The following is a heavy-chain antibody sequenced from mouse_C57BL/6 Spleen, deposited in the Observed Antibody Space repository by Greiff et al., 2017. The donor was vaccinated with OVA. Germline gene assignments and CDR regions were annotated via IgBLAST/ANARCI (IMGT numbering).Heavy chain of an antibody. CDR2: IHPSDSDT. V-gene: IGHV1-74*01. J-gene: IGHJ4*01. Sequence: QVQLKQPGAELVKPGASVKVSCKASGYTFTSYWMHWVKQRPGQGLEWIGRIHPSDSDTNYNQKFKGKATLTVDKSSSTAYMQLSSLTSEDSAVYDCAIGDYYAPGSAMDYWGQGTSVTVSS. D-gene: IGHD1-1*01. CDR3: AIGDYYAPGSAMDY. CDR1: GYTFTSYW.